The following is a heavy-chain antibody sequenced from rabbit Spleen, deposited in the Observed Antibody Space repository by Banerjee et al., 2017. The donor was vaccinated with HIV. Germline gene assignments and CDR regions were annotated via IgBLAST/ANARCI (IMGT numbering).Heavy chain of an antibody. V-gene: IGHV1S45*01. Sequence: QEQLEESGGGLVQPEGSLTLTCTASGFSFSSGYDIVWVRQAPGKGLEWIGYIYSSIHYTYYANWAKGRFTISKTSSTTVTLQMTSLTVADTATYFCARDGTGGSYFALWGPGTLVTVS. J-gene: IGHJ4*01. D-gene: IGHD8-1*01. CDR1: GFSFSSGYD. CDR3: ARDGTGGSYFAL. CDR2: IYSSIHYT.